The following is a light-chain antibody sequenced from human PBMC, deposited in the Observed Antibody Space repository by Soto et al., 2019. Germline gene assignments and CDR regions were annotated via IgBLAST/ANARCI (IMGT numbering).Light chain of an antibody. CDR2: GAS. CDR3: QQGHYWPLT. Sequence: EIVMTQSPATLSLSPGERAALSCRASQSINSELAWYQQKPGQPPRLLIYGASTRATGVPARFTGSESGSEFTLIISGLQSADFAVYYCQQGHYWPLTFGQGTRLEI. J-gene: IGKJ2*01. V-gene: IGKV3-15*01. CDR1: QSINSE.